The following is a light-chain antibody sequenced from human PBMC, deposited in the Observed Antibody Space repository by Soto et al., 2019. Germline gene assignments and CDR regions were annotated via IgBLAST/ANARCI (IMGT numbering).Light chain of an antibody. V-gene: IGKV1-5*01. CDR3: QQYDSYSWT. CDR1: QSVSNW. CDR2: DVS. J-gene: IGKJ1*01. Sequence: DIQMTHSAATLSASVLERVTITCRASQSVSNWLAWYQQKPGKAPKLLIYDVSSLESGVPSRFSGSGSGTEFILTISSLQPDDFATYSCQQYDSYSWTFDQGTKVDIK.